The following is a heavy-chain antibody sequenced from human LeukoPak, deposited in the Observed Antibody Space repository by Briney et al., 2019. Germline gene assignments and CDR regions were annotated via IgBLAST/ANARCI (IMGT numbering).Heavy chain of an antibody. V-gene: IGHV4-30-4*01. J-gene: IGHJ6*02. D-gene: IGHD2-21*02. Sequence: PSQTLSLTCTVSGGSISSGDYYWSWIRQPPGKGLEWIGYIYYSGSTYYNPSLKSRVTISVDTSKNQFSLKLSPVTAADTAVYYCAREYGAYCGGDCYSGMSYYYYGMDVWGQGTTVTVSS. CDR3: AREYGAYCGGDCYSGMSYYYYGMDV. CDR2: IYYSGST. CDR1: GGSISSGDYY.